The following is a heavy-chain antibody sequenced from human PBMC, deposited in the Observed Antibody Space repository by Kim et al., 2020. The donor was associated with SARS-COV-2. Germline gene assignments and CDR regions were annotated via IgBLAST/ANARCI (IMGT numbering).Heavy chain of an antibody. CDR3: ARVGDYYYYGMDV. J-gene: IGHJ6*02. Sequence: NPSLKSRVTISVDTSKNQFSLKLSSVTAADTAVYYCARVGDYYYYGMDVWGQGTTVTVSS. V-gene: IGHV4-59*01.